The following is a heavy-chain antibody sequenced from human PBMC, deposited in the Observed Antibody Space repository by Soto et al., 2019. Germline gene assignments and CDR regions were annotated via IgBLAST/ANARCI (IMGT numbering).Heavy chain of an antibody. CDR3: AREPAPSSGYYDY. J-gene: IGHJ4*02. V-gene: IGHV4-59*01. Sequence: SETLSLTCTVSGGSISSYYWSWIRQPPGKGLEWIGYIYYSGSTNYNPSLKSRVTISVDTSKNQFSLKLSSVTAADTAVYYCAREPAPSSGYYDYWGQGTLVTVSS. CDR2: IYYSGST. D-gene: IGHD3-22*01. CDR1: GGSISSYY.